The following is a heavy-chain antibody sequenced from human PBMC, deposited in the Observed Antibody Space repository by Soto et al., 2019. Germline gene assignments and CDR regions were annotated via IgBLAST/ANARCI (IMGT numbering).Heavy chain of an antibody. Sequence: QVQLVESGGDLVKPGGSLRLSCAASGYTFSDYSMSWIRQAPGKGLEWISYIVTSGTNIYYADSVKGRFTITRDNAQKSLYLEMHGLRDEDPAVYDCASHYDMWSGYLSPVDYWGQGPLVTVSS. CDR3: ASHYDMWSGYLSPVDY. CDR2: IVTSGTNI. D-gene: IGHD3-3*01. CDR1: GYTFSDYS. V-gene: IGHV3-11*01. J-gene: IGHJ4*02.